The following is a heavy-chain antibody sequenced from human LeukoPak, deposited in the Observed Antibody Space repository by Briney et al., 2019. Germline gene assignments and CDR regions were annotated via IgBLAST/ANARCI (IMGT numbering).Heavy chain of an antibody. D-gene: IGHD4-23*01. J-gene: IGHJ4*02. Sequence: PGGPLRLSGAAPGFTLRSYGMSWVRQAPGKGREGVANIKQDGSDKYYVDSVKGRFTISRDNAKNSLYLQINSLRAEDTAVYYCARKTVVGSYFDYWGQGTPVTVSS. V-gene: IGHV3-7*03. CDR1: GFTLRSYG. CDR3: ARKTVVGSYFDY. CDR2: IKQDGSDK.